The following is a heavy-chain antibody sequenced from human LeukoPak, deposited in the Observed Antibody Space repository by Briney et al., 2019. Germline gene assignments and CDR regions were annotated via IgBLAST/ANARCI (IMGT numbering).Heavy chain of an antibody. Sequence: PSETLSLTCTVSGGSISSYYWSWIRQPPGEGLEWIGYIYYSGSTNYNPSLKSRVTISVDTSKNQFSLKLSSVTAADTAVYYCARELWFEYYYYAMDVWGQGTTVTVSS. CDR3: ARELWFEYYYYAMDV. V-gene: IGHV4-59*01. CDR1: GGSISSYY. J-gene: IGHJ6*02. CDR2: IYYSGST. D-gene: IGHD5-18*01.